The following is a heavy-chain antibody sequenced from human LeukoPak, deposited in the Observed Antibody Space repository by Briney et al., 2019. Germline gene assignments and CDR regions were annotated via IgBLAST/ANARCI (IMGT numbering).Heavy chain of an antibody. J-gene: IGHJ6*02. CDR1: GGTFSSYA. CDR2: IIPIFGIA. D-gene: IGHD6-6*01. CDR3: ARDLPPGFIAARRPQNYYGMDV. V-gene: IGHV1-69*04. Sequence: SVKVSCKASGGTFSSYAISWVRQAPGQGLEWMGRIIPIFGIANCAQKFQGRVTITADKSTSTAYMELSSLRSEDTAVYYCARDLPPGFIAARRPQNYYGMDVWGQGTTVTVSS.